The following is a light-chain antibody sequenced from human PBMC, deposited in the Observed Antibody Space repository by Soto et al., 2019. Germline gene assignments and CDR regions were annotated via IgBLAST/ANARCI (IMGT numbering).Light chain of an antibody. CDR1: QTISSW. CDR2: KAS. J-gene: IGKJ3*01. Sequence: DIQMTQSPSTLSGSVGDRVTITCRASQTISSWLAWYQQKPGKAPKLLIYKASTLKSGVPSRFSGSGSGTEFTLTISSLQPDDFATYYCQQYKSYFNFGPGAKVDI. CDR3: QQYKSYFN. V-gene: IGKV1-5*03.